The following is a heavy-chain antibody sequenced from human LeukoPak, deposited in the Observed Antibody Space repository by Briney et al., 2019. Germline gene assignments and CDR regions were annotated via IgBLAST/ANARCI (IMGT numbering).Heavy chain of an antibody. CDR3: ARGDVLRFLEWFPSSNYYFDY. J-gene: IGHJ4*02. D-gene: IGHD3-3*01. CDR2: IYSGGST. V-gene: IGHV3-66*01. CDR1: GFTVSSNY. Sequence: GGSLRLSCAASGFTVSSNYMSWVRQAPGKGLEWVSVIYSGGSTYYADSVKGRFTISRDNSKNTLYLQMNSLRAEDTAVYYCARGDVLRFLEWFPSSNYYFDYWGQGTLVTVSS.